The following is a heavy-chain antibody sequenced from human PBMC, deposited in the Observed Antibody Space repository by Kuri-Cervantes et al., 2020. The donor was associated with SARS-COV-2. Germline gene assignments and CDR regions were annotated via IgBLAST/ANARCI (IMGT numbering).Heavy chain of an antibody. J-gene: IGHJ3*02. CDR3: AKLASPFLEWLFFRTRDAFDI. CDR2: IKQDGSEK. CDR1: GFTFSSYG. V-gene: IGHV3-7*01. D-gene: IGHD3-3*01. Sequence: GGSLRLSCAASGFTFSSYGMSWVRQAPGKGLEWVANIKQDGSEKYYVDSVKGRFTISRDNAKNSLYLQMNGLRAEDTAVYYCAKLASPFLEWLFFRTRDAFDIWGQGTMVTVSS.